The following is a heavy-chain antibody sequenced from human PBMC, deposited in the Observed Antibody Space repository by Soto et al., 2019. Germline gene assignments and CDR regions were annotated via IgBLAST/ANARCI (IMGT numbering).Heavy chain of an antibody. V-gene: IGHV3-7*01. J-gene: IGHJ6*02. CDR1: GFTFSRYW. D-gene: IGHD5-18*01. CDR2: IKQDGSEK. CDR3: AREGGGYSLYDYGMDV. Sequence: GGSLRLSCAASGFTFSRYWMSWVRQAPGKGLEWVANIKQDGSEKYYVDSVKGRFTISRDNAKNSLYLQMNSLRAEDTAVYYCAREGGGYSLYDYGMDVWGQGTTVTVSS.